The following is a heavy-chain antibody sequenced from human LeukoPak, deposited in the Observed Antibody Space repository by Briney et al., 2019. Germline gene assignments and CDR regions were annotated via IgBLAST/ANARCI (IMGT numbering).Heavy chain of an antibody. V-gene: IGHV1-69*05. Sequence: ASVKVSCKASGGTFSSYAISRVRQAPGQGLEWMGGIIPIFGTANYAQKFQGRVTITTDESTSTAYMELSSLRSEDTAVYYCARSNSKGYYYDSSGYYFDYWGQGTLVTVSS. D-gene: IGHD3-22*01. CDR2: IIPIFGTA. CDR1: GGTFSSYA. J-gene: IGHJ4*02. CDR3: ARSNSKGYYYDSSGYYFDY.